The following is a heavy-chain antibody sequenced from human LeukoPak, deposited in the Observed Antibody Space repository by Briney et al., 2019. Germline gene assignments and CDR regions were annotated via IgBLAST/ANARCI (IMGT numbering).Heavy chain of an antibody. D-gene: IGHD2-2*02. Sequence: GGSLRLSCAASGFTFSSYGMHWVRQAPGKGLEWVAVISYDGSNKYYADSVKGRFTISRDNSKNTLYLQMNSLRAEDTAVYYCARYCSSTSCYIEFDYWGQGTLVTVSS. CDR3: ARYCSSTSCYIEFDY. CDR1: GFTFSSYG. V-gene: IGHV3-30*03. CDR2: ISYDGSNK. J-gene: IGHJ4*02.